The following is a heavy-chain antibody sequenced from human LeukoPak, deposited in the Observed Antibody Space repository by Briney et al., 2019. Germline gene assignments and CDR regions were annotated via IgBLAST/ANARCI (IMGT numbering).Heavy chain of an antibody. J-gene: IGHJ3*02. Sequence: RASVKVSCKASGFTFTAFYLHWVRQAPGQGLEWMAWISLNSGGTNYAQKFQGRVTMTRDTSISTAYMDLYSLRSDDTAVYYCVTSTGYFSTWGAFDIWGQGTMVTVSS. CDR3: VTSTGYFSTWGAFDI. D-gene: IGHD2-15*01. CDR1: GFTFTAFY. V-gene: IGHV1-2*02. CDR2: ISLNSGGT.